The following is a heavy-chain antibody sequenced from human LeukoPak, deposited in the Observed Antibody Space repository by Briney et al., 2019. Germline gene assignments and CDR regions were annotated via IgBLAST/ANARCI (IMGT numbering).Heavy chain of an antibody. Sequence: GGTLRLSCAASGFTFSSYGMSWVRQAPGKGLEWVSAISGSGGSTYYADSVKGRFTISRDNSKNTLYLQMNSLRAEDTAVYYCASGARTTGTTPTSYWGQGTLVTVSS. D-gene: IGHD1-1*01. J-gene: IGHJ4*02. CDR1: GFTFSSYG. CDR2: ISGSGGST. V-gene: IGHV3-23*01. CDR3: ASGARTTGTTPTSY.